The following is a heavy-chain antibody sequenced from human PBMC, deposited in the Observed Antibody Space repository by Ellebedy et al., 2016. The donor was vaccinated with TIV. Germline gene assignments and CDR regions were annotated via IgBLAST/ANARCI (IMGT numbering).Heavy chain of an antibody. CDR2: TVPSDSHT. V-gene: IGHV5-10-1*01. D-gene: IGHD3-3*01. CDR1: GYSFTSYW. CDR3: SRQSRLRFPSFDP. Sequence: PGGSLRLSCKVSGYSFTSYWISWVRQMPGKGLEWMGRTVPSDSHTNYSPSFQGHVTISAEKTISTAYLKWSCLKASDTAMHSCSRQSRLRFPSFDPWGQGTLVTVSS. J-gene: IGHJ5*02.